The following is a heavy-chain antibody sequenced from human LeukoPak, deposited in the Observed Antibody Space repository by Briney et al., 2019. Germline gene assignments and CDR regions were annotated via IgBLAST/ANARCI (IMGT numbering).Heavy chain of an antibody. D-gene: IGHD3-3*01. CDR1: GFTFSSYA. CDR2: ISGSGGST. Sequence: GGSLRLSCAASGFTFSSYAMSWVRQAPGKGLEWVSAISGSGGSTYYADSVKGRFTISRDNSKNTLYLQMNSLRAEDTAVYYCARYYDFWSGPYYFAYWGQGTLVTVSS. J-gene: IGHJ4*02. V-gene: IGHV3-23*01. CDR3: ARYYDFWSGPYYFAY.